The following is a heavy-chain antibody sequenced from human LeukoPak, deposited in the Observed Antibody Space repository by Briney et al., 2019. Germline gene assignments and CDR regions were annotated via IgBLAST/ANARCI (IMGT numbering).Heavy chain of an antibody. CDR2: ISSNGDYI. D-gene: IGHD4-17*01. Sequence: NPGGSLRLSCAASRFTFSRYWMHWVRQAPGKGLEWVSSISSNGDYIYYADSLKGRFTISRDNAKNSLYLQMNSLRAEDTAVYYCARDQYGDYANDYWGQGTLVTVSS. V-gene: IGHV3-21*01. CDR1: RFTFSRYW. CDR3: ARDQYGDYANDY. J-gene: IGHJ4*02.